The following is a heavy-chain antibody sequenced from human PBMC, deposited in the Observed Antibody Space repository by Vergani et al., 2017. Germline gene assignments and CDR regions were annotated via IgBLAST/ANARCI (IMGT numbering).Heavy chain of an antibody. V-gene: IGHV3-23*01. J-gene: IGHJ4*02. D-gene: IGHD2-15*01. CDR1: EFTFSNYA. CDR2: MSGSGVSA. Sequence: EVQLLESGGGLVKPGGSLRLTCAASEFTFSNYAMNWVRQAPGKGLEWVSGMSGSGVSAYYTDSMEGPFTISRDNSKNTLYLQMKSLRPEDTAVYYCAKEAGGYCSRGTCYPEYWGQGTLVIVSS. CDR3: AKEAGGYCSRGTCYPEY.